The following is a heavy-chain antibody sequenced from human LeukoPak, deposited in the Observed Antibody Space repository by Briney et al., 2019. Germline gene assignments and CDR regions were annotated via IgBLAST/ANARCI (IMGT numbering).Heavy chain of an antibody. CDR1: DGSISSGSYY. Sequence: SETLSLTCTVSDGSISSGSYYWSWIRQPAGKGLEWIGRIYTSGSTNYNPSLKSRVTISVDTSKNQFSLKLSSVTAADTAVYYCARVSYSSGWYFDYWGQGTLVTVSS. CDR3: ARVSYSSGWYFDY. J-gene: IGHJ4*02. V-gene: IGHV4-61*02. D-gene: IGHD6-19*01. CDR2: IYTSGST.